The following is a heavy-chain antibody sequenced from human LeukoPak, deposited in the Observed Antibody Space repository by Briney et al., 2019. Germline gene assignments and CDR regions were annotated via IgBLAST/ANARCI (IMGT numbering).Heavy chain of an antibody. Sequence: PSETLSLTCTVSGGSISNYYWTWIRQPAGKGLEWIGRIYNSGTTNYNPSLKSRVTMSVDTSKNQFSLKLSSVTAADTGVYYCARGRASYDYWGQGALVTVSS. CDR1: GGSISNYY. CDR3: ARGRASYDY. D-gene: IGHD3-10*01. V-gene: IGHV4-4*07. J-gene: IGHJ4*02. CDR2: IYNSGTT.